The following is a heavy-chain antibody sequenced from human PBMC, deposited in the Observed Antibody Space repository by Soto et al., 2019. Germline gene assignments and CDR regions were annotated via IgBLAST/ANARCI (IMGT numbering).Heavy chain of an antibody. CDR1: GFRFSSSW. Sequence: EVQLVESGGGLVQPGGSLRLSCAGSGFRFSSSWMSWIRQAPGKGLEWVAHINQGGSQKYYVDSAKGRFTISRDNAKTSLYLQMNNLRAEDTATYYCASWADVADEDYFHHWGQGTLVTVSS. CDR3: ASWADVADEDYFHH. V-gene: IGHV3-7*03. J-gene: IGHJ1*01. CDR2: INQGGSQK. D-gene: IGHD3-16*01.